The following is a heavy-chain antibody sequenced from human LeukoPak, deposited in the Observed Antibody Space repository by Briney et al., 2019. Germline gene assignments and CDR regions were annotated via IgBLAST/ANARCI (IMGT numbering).Heavy chain of an antibody. Sequence: GGSLRLSCAASGFIFSSYGMHWVRQAPDKGLEWVAFIRYDGGRKYYADSVKGRFTISGDNSKNTLYLQMNSLRAEDTAMYYCAKVSLNMVNDAFDIWGQGTMVSVSS. CDR3: AKVSLNMVNDAFDI. D-gene: IGHD4/OR15-4a*01. CDR1: GFIFSSYG. V-gene: IGHV3-30*02. J-gene: IGHJ3*02. CDR2: IRYDGGRK.